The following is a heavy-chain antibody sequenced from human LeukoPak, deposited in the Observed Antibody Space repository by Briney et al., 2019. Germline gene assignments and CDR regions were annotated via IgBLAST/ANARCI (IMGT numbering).Heavy chain of an antibody. CDR1: GFTFTTYW. D-gene: IGHD1-26*01. CDR3: AKDSKIVGATFRSYHYMDV. J-gene: IGHJ6*03. V-gene: IGHV3-7*03. CDR2: INQDGTEK. Sequence: GGSLRLSCAASGFTFTTYWMSWVRHFPGKGLQWVASINQDGTEKYYVDSVKGRFTISRDNSKNTLYLQMNSLRAEDTAVYYCAKDSKIVGATFRSYHYMDVWGKGTAVTVSS.